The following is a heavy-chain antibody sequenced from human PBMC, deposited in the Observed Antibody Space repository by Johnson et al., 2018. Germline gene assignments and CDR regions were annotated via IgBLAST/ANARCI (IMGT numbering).Heavy chain of an antibody. CDR2: ISFDGSKK. CDR1: GFSFSNYA. V-gene: IGHV3-30*18. J-gene: IGHJ1*01. CDR3: AKGGRRNYEDIYEYFQD. D-gene: IGHD1-7*01. Sequence: VELVEAGGGVVHPGTSLGLCCAASGFSFSNYAMHWVRQAPGKGLECVAVISFDGSKKYYADSVKGRFTLSRDNSEKTLYLQMNSLRTEDTAVYYCAKGGRRNYEDIYEYFQDWGQGTLVTVSS.